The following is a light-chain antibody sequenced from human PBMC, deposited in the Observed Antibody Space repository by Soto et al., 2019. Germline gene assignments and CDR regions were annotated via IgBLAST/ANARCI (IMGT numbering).Light chain of an antibody. J-gene: IGKJ4*01. Sequence: AIQLTQSPSSLSASTGDRVAISCRASQGIKSALVWYQQKPGKSPKLLVYDASSLKGGVPSRFSGSGYGTDFTLTITSLQPEDLATYYCQQHGTLPLTFGGGTKVEIK. V-gene: IGKV1-13*02. CDR2: DAS. CDR3: QQHGTLPLT. CDR1: QGIKSA.